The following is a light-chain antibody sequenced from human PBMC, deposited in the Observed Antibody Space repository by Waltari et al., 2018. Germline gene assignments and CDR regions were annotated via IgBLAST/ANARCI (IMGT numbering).Light chain of an antibody. CDR2: CKN. V-gene: IGLV3-19*01. CDR3: NSRDSNGNPFV. J-gene: IGLJ1*01. Sequence: SSELTQDPAVSVALGQTGRITCQGDSLRNYYANWYRQKPGQAPLHVMYCKNNRPSGIPDRSSGSYSGDTASLTITVAQAEDEADYCCNSRDSNGNPFVFGPATKVTVL. CDR1: SLRNYY.